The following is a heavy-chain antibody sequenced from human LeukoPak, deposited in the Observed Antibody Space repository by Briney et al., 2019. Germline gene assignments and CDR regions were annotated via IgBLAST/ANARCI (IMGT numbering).Heavy chain of an antibody. CDR2: ISGSGGST. Sequence: GGSLRLSCAASGFTFSSYAMSWVRQAPGKGLEWVSAISGSGGSTYYADSVKGRFTISRDNSKNTLYLQMNSLRAEDTAVYYCAKDKDGSSIAARGRPVGFDPWAREPWSPSPQ. CDR3: AKDKDGSSIAARGRPVGFDP. V-gene: IGHV3-23*01. J-gene: IGHJ5*02. CDR1: GFTFSSYA. D-gene: IGHD6-6*01.